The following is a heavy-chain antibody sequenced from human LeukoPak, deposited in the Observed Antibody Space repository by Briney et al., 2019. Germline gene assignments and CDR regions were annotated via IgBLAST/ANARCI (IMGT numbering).Heavy chain of an antibody. CDR2: INHSGST. J-gene: IGHJ6*03. CDR1: GGSFSGYY. CDR3: AHYYYYYMDV. Sequence: PSETLSLTCAVYGGSFSGYYWSWIRQPPGKGLEWIGEINHSGSTNHNPSLKSRVTISVDTSRNQFSLKLSSVTAADTAVYYCAHYYYYYMDVWGKGTTVTVSS. V-gene: IGHV4-34*01.